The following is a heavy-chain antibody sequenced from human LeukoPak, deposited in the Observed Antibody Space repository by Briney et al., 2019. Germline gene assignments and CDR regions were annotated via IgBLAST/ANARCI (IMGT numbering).Heavy chain of an antibody. Sequence: GGSLRVSCAASGFTFSNYAMSWVRQAPGKGLDWVSAITGSGGKTYYADSVKGRFTISRDNSKNTLYLQMNSLRAEDTAVYYCAKWGDYDVLTGYYVSDYWGQGALVTVSS. V-gene: IGHV3-23*01. D-gene: IGHD3-9*01. J-gene: IGHJ4*02. CDR2: ITGSGGKT. CDR3: AKWGDYDVLTGYYVSDY. CDR1: GFTFSNYA.